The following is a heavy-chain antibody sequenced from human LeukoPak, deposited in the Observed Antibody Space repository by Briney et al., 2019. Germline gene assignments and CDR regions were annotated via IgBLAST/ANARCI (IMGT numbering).Heavy chain of an antibody. D-gene: IGHD5-12*01. Sequence: PSGTLSLTCTVSGGSITSHYWSWIRQPPGKGLEWIGYIYYTGSTNYNPSLKSRVTISVDTSENQFSLKLSSVTAADTAVYYCARDLSGYDYFDYWGQGALVTVSS. CDR1: GGSITSHY. CDR2: IYYTGST. CDR3: ARDLSGYDYFDY. J-gene: IGHJ4*02. V-gene: IGHV4-59*11.